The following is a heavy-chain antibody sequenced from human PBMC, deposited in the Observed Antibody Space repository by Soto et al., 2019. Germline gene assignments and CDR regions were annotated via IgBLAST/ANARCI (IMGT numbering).Heavy chain of an antibody. CDR1: GLTFSSYA. J-gene: IGHJ3*02. Sequence: PGGSLRLSCAASGLTFSSYAMSWVRQAAGKGLEWVSGISGSGGSTYYADSVKGRFTISRDNSKNTLYLQMNSLRAEDTAVYYCARDHVVVVPAASSAFVTTGAFDIWGQGTMVTVSS. CDR2: ISGSGGST. CDR3: ARDHVVVVPAASSAFVTTGAFDI. D-gene: IGHD2-2*01. V-gene: IGHV3-23*01.